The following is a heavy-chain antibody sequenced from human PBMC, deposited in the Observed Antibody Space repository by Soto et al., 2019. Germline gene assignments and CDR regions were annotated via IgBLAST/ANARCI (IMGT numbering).Heavy chain of an antibody. CDR3: ARADRGYYYYGMDV. V-gene: IGHV3-7*05. J-gene: IGHJ6*02. Sequence: GGSLRLSCAASGFNFSSYWMSWVRQAPGKGLEWVANIKQDGSEKYYVDSVKGRFTISRDNAKNSLYLQMNSLRAEDTAVYYCARADRGYYYYGMDVWGQGTTVTVSS. CDR1: GFNFSSYW. D-gene: IGHD3-16*02. CDR2: IKQDGSEK.